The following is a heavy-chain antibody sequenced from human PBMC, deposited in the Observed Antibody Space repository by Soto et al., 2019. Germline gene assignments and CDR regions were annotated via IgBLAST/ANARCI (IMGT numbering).Heavy chain of an antibody. V-gene: IGHV3-30*18. CDR2: ISYDGSNK. CDR1: GFTFSSYG. CDR3: AKDPRHLSGWGEYFQL. D-gene: IGHD6-19*01. Sequence: QVQLVESGGGVVQPGRSLRLSCAASGFTFSSYGMHWVRQAPGKGLEWVAVISYDGSNKYYADSVKGRFTISRDNSKNTLYLQMNSLRAEDTAVYYCAKDPRHLSGWGEYFQLWGQGTLVTVSS. J-gene: IGHJ1*01.